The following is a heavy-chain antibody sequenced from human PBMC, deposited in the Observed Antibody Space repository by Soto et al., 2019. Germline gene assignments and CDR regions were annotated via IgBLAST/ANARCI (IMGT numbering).Heavy chain of an antibody. D-gene: IGHD2-2*01. J-gene: IGHJ5*02. CDR1: RDGFTYRA. Sequence: ASVKVSSEACRDGFTYRALWSVRRAPGQGLEWMGWISAYTDTPNYAQKFQGRVTMTIDTSTSTAYMDLRSLTSDDTAVYYCARVIPGVEAWFDPWGQGTLVTVS. CDR3: ARVIPGVEAWFDP. V-gene: IGHV1-18*01. CDR2: ISAYTDTP.